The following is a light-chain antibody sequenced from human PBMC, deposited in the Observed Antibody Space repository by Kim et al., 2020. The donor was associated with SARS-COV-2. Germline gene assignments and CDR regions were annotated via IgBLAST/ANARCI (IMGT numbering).Light chain of an antibody. CDR1: KLGDKY. CDR2: QDN. V-gene: IGLV3-1*01. CDR3: QAWDSSTVV. Sequence: SYELTQPPSVSVSPGQTASITCSGDKLGDKYACWYQQKPGQSPVLVIYQDNKRPSGIPERFSGSNSGNTATLTISGTQAMDEADYYCQAWDSSTVVFGGWTQLTVL. J-gene: IGLJ2*01.